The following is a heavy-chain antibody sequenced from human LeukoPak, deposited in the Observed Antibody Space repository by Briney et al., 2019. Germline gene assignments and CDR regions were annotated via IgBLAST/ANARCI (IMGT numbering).Heavy chain of an antibody. J-gene: IGHJ3*02. CDR1: GGSISSGAYY. CDR3: ARDYAGAFDI. D-gene: IGHD4-17*01. V-gene: IGHV4-30-4*08. Sequence: SETLFLTCTVSGGSISSGAYYWSWIRQPPGKDLEWIGYIYYSGNAYYNPSLKTRVTISVDTSKNQFSLKLNSVTAADTAVYYCARDYAGAFDIWGQGTMVTVSS. CDR2: IYYSGNA.